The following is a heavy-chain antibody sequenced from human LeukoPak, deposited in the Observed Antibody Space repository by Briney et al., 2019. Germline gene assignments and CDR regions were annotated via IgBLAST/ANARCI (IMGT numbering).Heavy chain of an antibody. D-gene: IGHD1-26*01. CDR2: ISYDGSNK. CDR3: ARLREWELLVGPDDAFDI. V-gene: IGHV3-30-3*01. J-gene: IGHJ3*02. CDR1: GFTFSSYA. Sequence: GRSLRLSGAASGFTFSSYAMHWVRQAPGKGLEWVAVISYDGSNKYYAGSVKGRFTISRDNSKNTLYLQMNSLRAEDTAVYYCARLREWELLVGPDDAFDIWGQGTMVTVSS.